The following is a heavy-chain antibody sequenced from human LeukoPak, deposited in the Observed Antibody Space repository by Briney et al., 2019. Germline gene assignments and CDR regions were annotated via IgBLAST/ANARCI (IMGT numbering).Heavy chain of an antibody. V-gene: IGHV3-7*01. D-gene: IGHD5-12*01. CDR1: GFISSNYW. CDR2: INEDGSRS. J-gene: IGHJ4*02. Sequence: GGPLRLSCAASGFISSNYWMNWLRQATGKGLEGVANINEDGSRSYYVDSVRGRFTISRDSAKNSLYLQMNGLRVEDAGMYYCARVRSGSGYDAMDNWGQGTLVTVSS. CDR3: ARVRSGSGYDAMDN.